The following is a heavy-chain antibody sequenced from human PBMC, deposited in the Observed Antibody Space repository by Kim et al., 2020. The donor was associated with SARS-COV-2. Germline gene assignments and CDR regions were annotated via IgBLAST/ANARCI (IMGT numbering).Heavy chain of an antibody. Sequence: GWSLRLSCVASGITVNDDYMSWLRQSPGRGLEWLSYISGNGHYIRYADSVKCRFTISRDNANHSLFLQMNSLTAEDAALYYCARGLPRLKFDPWGQGTLV. D-gene: IGHD2-21*02. CDR3: ARGLPRLKFDP. CDR1: GITVNDDY. V-gene: IGHV3-11*06. J-gene: IGHJ5*02. CDR2: ISGNGHYI.